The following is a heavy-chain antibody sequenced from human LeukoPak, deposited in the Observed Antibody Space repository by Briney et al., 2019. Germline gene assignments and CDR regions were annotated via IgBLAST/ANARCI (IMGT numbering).Heavy chain of an antibody. D-gene: IGHD3-10*01. V-gene: IGHV3-30*02. Sequence: PGGSLRLSCAASGFTFSSYGMHWVRQAPGKGLEWVAFIRYDGSNKYYADSVKGRFTISRDNSKNTLYLQMNSLRAEDTAVYYCAKEYGPVWFGDHRVFDPWGQGTLVTVSS. CDR1: GFTFSSYG. CDR3: AKEYGPVWFGDHRVFDP. CDR2: IRYDGSNK. J-gene: IGHJ5*02.